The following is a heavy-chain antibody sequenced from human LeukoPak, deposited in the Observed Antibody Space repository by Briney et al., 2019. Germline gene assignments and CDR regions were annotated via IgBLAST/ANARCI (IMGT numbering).Heavy chain of an antibody. CDR3: ARGRPTKLLWFGESRNWFDP. V-gene: IGHV4-34*01. CDR1: GGSFSGYY. CDR2: INHSGST. Sequence: SETLSLTCAVYGGSFSGYYWSWIRQPPGKGLEWIGEINHSGSTNYNPSLKSRVTISVDTSKNQFSLKLSSVTAADTAVYYCARGRPTKLLWFGESRNWFDPWGQGTLATVSS. J-gene: IGHJ5*02. D-gene: IGHD3-10*01.